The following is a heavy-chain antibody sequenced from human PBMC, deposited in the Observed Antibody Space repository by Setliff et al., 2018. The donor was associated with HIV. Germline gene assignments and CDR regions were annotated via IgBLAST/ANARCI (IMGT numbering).Heavy chain of an antibody. CDR2: MSYDGNNK. J-gene: IGHJ6*03. Sequence: GGSLRLSCAASGFSFSSYGMHWVRQAPGKGLEWVAVMSYDGNNKYYADSVKGRFTIARDNSRYTLYLQMSSLRADDTALYYCARDRVETLWFGDLYYMDVWGKGTTVTVS. D-gene: IGHD3-10*01. CDR1: GFSFSSYG. V-gene: IGHV3-30*03. CDR3: ARDRVETLWFGDLYYMDV.